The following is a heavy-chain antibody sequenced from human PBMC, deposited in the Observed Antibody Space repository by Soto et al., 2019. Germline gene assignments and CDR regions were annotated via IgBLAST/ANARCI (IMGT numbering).Heavy chain of an antibody. CDR3: ARAAFIVVVPAARYGMDV. D-gene: IGHD2-2*01. CDR1: GFTFSSYE. V-gene: IGHV3-48*03. Sequence: HPGGSLRLSCAASGFTFSSYEMNWVRQAPGKGLEWVSYISSSGSTIYYADSVKGRFTISRDNATNSLYLQMNSLRAEDTAVYYCARAAFIVVVPAARYGMDVWGQGTTVTVSS. CDR2: ISSSGSTI. J-gene: IGHJ6*02.